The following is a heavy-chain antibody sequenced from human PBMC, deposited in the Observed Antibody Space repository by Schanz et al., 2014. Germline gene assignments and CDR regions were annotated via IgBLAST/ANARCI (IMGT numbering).Heavy chain of an antibody. D-gene: IGHD4-17*01. CDR1: GGSIRSYF. CDR3: ARDRGHGDLPGDI. Sequence: QVQLQESGPGLVKPSGTLSLTCTVSGGSIRSYFWSWIRQPPGKGLEWIGYIYYSGSSDYNPSLKSRVTISVDTSKSQFSLKLSSVTAADTAVYYCARDRGHGDLPGDIWGQGTMVTVSS. J-gene: IGHJ3*02. V-gene: IGHV4-59*01. CDR2: IYYSGSS.